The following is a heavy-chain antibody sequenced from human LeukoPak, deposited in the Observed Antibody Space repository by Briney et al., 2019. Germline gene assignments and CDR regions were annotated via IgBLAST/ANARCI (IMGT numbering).Heavy chain of an antibody. Sequence: GGSLRLSCAASGFTLSSYSMNWVRQAPGKGLEWVSSISSSSSYIYYADSVKGRFTISRDNAKNSLYLQMNSLRAEDTAVYYCARAKSIRMTRDWFDPWGQGTLVTVSS. CDR1: GFTLSSYS. J-gene: IGHJ5*02. CDR2: ISSSSSYI. CDR3: ARAKSIRMTRDWFDP. V-gene: IGHV3-21*01. D-gene: IGHD3-22*01.